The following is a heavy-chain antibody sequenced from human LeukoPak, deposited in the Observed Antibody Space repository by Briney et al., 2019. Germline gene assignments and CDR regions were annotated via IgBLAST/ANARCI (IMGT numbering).Heavy chain of an antibody. CDR2: ISASGGP. Sequence: GGSLRLSCAASGFTFSSYWMHWVRQAPGKGLEWVSEISASGGPHYPDSVKGRFTISRDNSKNMLYLQMDSLRADDTAVYYCAKQMTGGRKFEYWGQGTLVTVSS. CDR3: AKQMTGGRKFEY. D-gene: IGHD5-24*01. V-gene: IGHV3-23*01. CDR1: GFTFSSYW. J-gene: IGHJ4*02.